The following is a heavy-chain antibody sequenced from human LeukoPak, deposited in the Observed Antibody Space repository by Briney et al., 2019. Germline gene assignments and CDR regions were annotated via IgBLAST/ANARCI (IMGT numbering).Heavy chain of an antibody. Sequence: AASVKVSCKASGGTFSSYAISWVRQAPGQGLEWMGGIIPIFGTANYAQKFQGRVTITADESTSTAYMELSSLRSEDTAVYYCASRVYSSSPFDYWGQGTLVTVSS. D-gene: IGHD6-6*01. CDR3: ASRVYSSSPFDY. V-gene: IGHV1-69*13. J-gene: IGHJ4*02. CDR2: IIPIFGTA. CDR1: GGTFSSYA.